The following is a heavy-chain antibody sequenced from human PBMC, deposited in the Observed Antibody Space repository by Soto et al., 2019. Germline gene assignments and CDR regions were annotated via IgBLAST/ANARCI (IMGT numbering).Heavy chain of an antibody. CDR3: ASSYGSGYRAFDY. CDR1: GDTFNFYS. J-gene: IGHJ4*02. Sequence: QVQLVQSGAEVKRPGSSVKVSCKASGDTFNFYSINWVRQAPGLGLEWMGRVNPIVSMSNYAQKFQGRVTMTADKSTSTDYMGLSRLRSEDTAIYYCASSYGSGYRAFDYWGQGALVTVSS. D-gene: IGHD3-10*01. V-gene: IGHV1-69*02. CDR2: VNPIVSMS.